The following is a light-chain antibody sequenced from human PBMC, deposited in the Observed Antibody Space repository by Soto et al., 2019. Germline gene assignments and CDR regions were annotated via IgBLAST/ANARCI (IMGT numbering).Light chain of an antibody. V-gene: IGKV3-20*01. Sequence: EIVLTQSPGTLSLSPGERATLSCRARQGVDNYLAWYQQKPVQAPSLLIYGASSRATGIPDRFSGSGYGTDFTLTISRLEPEDFAVYYCHQYGVSPVTFGQGTTVQIK. CDR3: HQYGVSPVT. CDR1: QGVDNY. CDR2: GAS. J-gene: IGKJ1*01.